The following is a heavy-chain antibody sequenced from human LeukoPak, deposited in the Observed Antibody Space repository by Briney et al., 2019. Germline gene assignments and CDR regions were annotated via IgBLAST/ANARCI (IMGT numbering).Heavy chain of an antibody. CDR1: GGSISSYH. CDR3: ARGRHVLRFLEWLSETANWFDP. D-gene: IGHD3-3*01. CDR2: MYYSGST. J-gene: IGHJ5*02. Sequence: SETLSLTCSVSGGSISSYHWSWIRQPPGKGLEWIGHMYYSGSTNYNPSLKSRVTISVDTSKNQFSLKLSSVTAADTAVYYCARGRHVLRFLEWLSETANWFDPWGQGTLVTVSS. V-gene: IGHV4-59*12.